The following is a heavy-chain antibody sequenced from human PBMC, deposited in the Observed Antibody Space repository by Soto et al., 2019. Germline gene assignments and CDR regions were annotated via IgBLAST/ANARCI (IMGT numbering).Heavy chain of an antibody. CDR1: GGSISSSSHY. J-gene: IGHJ4*02. CDR3: ARVYGGYLDY. Sequence: SETLSLTCTVSGGSISSSSHYWSWIRQPPGKGLEWIGYIYYSGSTNYNPSLKSRVTISVDTSKNQFSLKLSSVTAADTAVYYCARVYGGYLDYWGQGTLVTVSS. D-gene: IGHD2-15*01. CDR2: IYYSGST. V-gene: IGHV4-61*01.